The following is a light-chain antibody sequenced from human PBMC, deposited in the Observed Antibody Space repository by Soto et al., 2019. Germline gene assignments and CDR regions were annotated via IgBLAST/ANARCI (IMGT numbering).Light chain of an antibody. CDR1: QSVDIN. CDR3: QQYKSWPRT. V-gene: IGKV3-15*01. Sequence: EIFLTQSPATLSVSRWERVTLSCRASQSVDINLAWYQQKPGQAPRLLIYGASTRATDMPGRFSGRGAGAEFTLTISSLQSEDFAVYYCQQYKSWPRTFGQGTKVDIK. J-gene: IGKJ1*01. CDR2: GAS.